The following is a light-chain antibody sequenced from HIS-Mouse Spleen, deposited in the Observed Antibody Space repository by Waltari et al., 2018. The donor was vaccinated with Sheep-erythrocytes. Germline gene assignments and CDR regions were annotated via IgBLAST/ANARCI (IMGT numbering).Light chain of an antibody. V-gene: IGLV2-8*01. CDR1: IRSVGGYNY. Sequence: QSALTHPPSASGSPGQSATIPCTGTIRSVGGYNYVPRYQQHPGKAPKRMIYEVSKRPSGVPDRCSGSKSCNTASLTVSGLQAEDEADYYCSSYAGSNNWVFGGGTKLTVL. J-gene: IGLJ3*02. CDR2: EVS. CDR3: SSYAGSNNWV.